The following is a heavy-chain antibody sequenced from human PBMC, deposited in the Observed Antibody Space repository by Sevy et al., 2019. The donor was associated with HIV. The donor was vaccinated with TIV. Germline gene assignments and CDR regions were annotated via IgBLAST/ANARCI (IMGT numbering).Heavy chain of an antibody. CDR1: GFKFGDYA. CDR3: TRVRGTISPYYYFGMDV. J-gene: IGHJ6*02. Sequence: GGSLRLSCTASGFKFGDYAMSWLRQAPGKGLEWVGFIRSQTFGGTTEYAASVKDRFAISRDDSRSIAYLQMDSLTTEDTDIYFCTRVRGTISPYYYFGMDVWGQGTTVTVSS. D-gene: IGHD3-16*01. CDR2: IRSQTFGGTT. V-gene: IGHV3-49*03.